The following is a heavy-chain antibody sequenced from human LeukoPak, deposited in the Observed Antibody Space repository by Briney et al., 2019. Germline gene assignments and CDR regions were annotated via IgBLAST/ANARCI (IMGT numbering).Heavy chain of an antibody. V-gene: IGHV3-21*01. CDR1: EFTFSTYS. CDR2: ISSGSTYI. CDR3: ARDFGITWAQYYFDY. J-gene: IGHJ4*02. Sequence: PGGSLRLSCAASEFTFSTYSMNWVRQAPGKGLEWVSSISSGSTYIYYADSVTGRFTISRDNSKNTLYLQMDSLRTDDTAMYYCARDFGITWAQYYFDYWGQGTLVTVSS. D-gene: IGHD3-10*01.